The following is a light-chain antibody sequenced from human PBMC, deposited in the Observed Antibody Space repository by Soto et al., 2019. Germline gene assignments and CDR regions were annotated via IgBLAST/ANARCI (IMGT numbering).Light chain of an antibody. CDR1: FSEVGGYDY. CDR2: EVT. J-gene: IGLJ1*01. Sequence: QSVLTQPASVSGSPGQPIAISCTGTFSEVGGYDYVSWYQQHPDKAPQPMIYEVTKRPSGVSNRFSGSKSGNTASLTISWLQPEDEADYYCSSHTSGSTRVFGSGTRSPS. V-gene: IGLV2-14*01. CDR3: SSHTSGSTRV.